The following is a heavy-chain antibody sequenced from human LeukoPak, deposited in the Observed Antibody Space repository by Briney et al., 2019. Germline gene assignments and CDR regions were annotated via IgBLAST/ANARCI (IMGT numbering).Heavy chain of an antibody. J-gene: IGHJ6*02. D-gene: IGHD3-9*01. V-gene: IGHV3-33*01. CDR3: AREFRYFDPGVSYGMDV. CDR2: IWYDGSNK. CDR1: GFTFSSYG. Sequence: PGGSLRLSCAASGFTFSSYGMHWVRQAPGKGLEWVAVIWYDGSNKYYADSVKGRFTISRDNSKNTLYLQMNSLRAEDTAVYYCAREFRYFDPGVSYGMDVWGQGTTVTVSS.